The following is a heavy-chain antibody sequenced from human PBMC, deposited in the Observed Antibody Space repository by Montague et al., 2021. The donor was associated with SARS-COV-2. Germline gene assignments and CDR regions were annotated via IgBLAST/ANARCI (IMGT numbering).Heavy chain of an antibody. V-gene: IGHV4-59*12. CDR1: GGSITSYY. CDR2: TSYSWST. CDR3: LRSGGDYDSQYCYYGTDV. Sequence: SETLSLTFTVSGGSITSYYWFWIRQSPGKGLDCIWYTSYSWSTDYNPSLKSRVTISIDTSKNQFSLKLSSVTAADTAAYYCLRSGGDYDSQYCYYGTDVWGQGTTVTVSS. D-gene: IGHD3-3*01. J-gene: IGHJ6*02.